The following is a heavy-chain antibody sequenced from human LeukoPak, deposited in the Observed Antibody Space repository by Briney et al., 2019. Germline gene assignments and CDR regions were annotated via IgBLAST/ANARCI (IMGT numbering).Heavy chain of an antibody. J-gene: IGHJ4*02. CDR3: ARDVRLGELSSHFDY. V-gene: IGHV3-21*01. CDR2: ISSSSYI. D-gene: IGHD3-16*02. Sequence: GGSLRLSCAASGFTFSSYSMNWVRQAPGKGLEWVSSISSSSYIYYADSVKGRFTISRDNAKNSLYLQMNSLRAEDTAVYYCARDVRLGELSSHFDYWGQGTLVTVSS. CDR1: GFTFSSYS.